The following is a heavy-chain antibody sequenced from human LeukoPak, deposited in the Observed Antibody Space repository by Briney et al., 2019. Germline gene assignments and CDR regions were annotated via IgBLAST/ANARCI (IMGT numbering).Heavy chain of an antibody. CDR2: IYWDDDS. J-gene: IGHJ3*02. D-gene: IGHD5-18*01. CDR3: AHSQVFSYGSFHDAYDI. CDR1: GVSLSTSGVG. Sequence: SGPTLVKPTQTRTLTWSLSGVSLSTSGVGVGWIRQPPGKALEWLALIYWDDDSRYSPSLKSRLTIAKDTSKNQVVLTLTNMDSVDTATYYCAHSQVFSYGSFHDAYDIWGLGMLVTVSS. V-gene: IGHV2-5*02.